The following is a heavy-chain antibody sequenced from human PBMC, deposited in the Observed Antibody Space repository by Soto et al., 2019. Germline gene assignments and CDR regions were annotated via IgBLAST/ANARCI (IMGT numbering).Heavy chain of an antibody. CDR3: ARDPLRGGRNTPGY. CDR2: IYSSGST. J-gene: IGHJ4*02. D-gene: IGHD1-1*01. CDR1: GGPISSGSYY. V-gene: IGHV4-31*03. Sequence: SETLSLTCTVSGGPISSGSYYWSWIRQHPGKGLEWIGYIYSSGSTYYNPSLKSRVTISLDTSQNQFSLKLSSVTVADTAVYYCARDPLRGGRNTPGYWGPGALVTVCS.